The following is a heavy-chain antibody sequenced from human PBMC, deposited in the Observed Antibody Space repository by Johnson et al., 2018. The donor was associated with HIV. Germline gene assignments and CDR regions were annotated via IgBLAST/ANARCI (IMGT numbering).Heavy chain of an antibody. J-gene: IGHJ3*02. CDR2: ISSSGSTI. CDR3: ASPKTPTRVVRGAFDI. CDR1: GFSFNDYY. Sequence: QVQLVESGGGLVKPGGSLRLSCAASGFSFNDYYMSWIRQAPGKGLEWVSYISSSGSTIYYADSVKGRFTISRDNAKNSLYLQMNSLRAEDTAVYYCASPKTPTRVVRGAFDIWGQGTMVTVSS. V-gene: IGHV3-11*04. D-gene: IGHD3-10*01.